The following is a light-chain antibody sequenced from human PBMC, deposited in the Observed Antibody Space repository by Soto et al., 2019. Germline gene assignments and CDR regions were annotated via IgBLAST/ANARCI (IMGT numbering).Light chain of an antibody. CDR2: DAS. J-gene: IGKJ4*02. V-gene: IGKV1-12*01. CDR1: QGTSSW. CDR3: QQANSFPPT. Sequence: DIQMTQSPSTLSSSVGDGGAISCRASQGTSSWFAWYQQKQETATKLVIYDASSLQSGGPSRFSGSGSGTDFTLTISSLQPEDFATAYCQQANSFPPTFGGGTKVDIK.